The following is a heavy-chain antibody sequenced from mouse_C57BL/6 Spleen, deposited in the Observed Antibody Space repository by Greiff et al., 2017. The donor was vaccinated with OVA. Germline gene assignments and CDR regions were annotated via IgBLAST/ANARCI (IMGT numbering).Heavy chain of an antibody. Sequence: EVQLQQSGAELVKPGASVKLSCTASGFNIKDSYMHWVKQRTEQGLEWIGRIDPEDGETKYAPKFQGKATITADTSSNTAYLQLSSLTSEDTAVYYCAMDLLRSNVFAYWGQGTLVTVSA. CDR1: GFNIKDSY. V-gene: IGHV14-2*01. D-gene: IGHD2-1*01. J-gene: IGHJ3*01. CDR3: AMDLLRSNVFAY. CDR2: IDPEDGET.